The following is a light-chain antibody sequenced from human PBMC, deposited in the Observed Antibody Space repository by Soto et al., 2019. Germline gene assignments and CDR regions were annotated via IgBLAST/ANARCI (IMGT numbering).Light chain of an antibody. CDR3: MQSIRLTLT. CDR2: EVS. V-gene: IGKV2D-29*01. Sequence: DIVMTQTPPSLSVTPGQPASIPCKSSQSLLHSDGKTYLYWYLQKPGQPPQLLIYEVSNLLSGVPYRFSGSGLGTHFTLKISRVEAEYVGVYYCMQSIRLTLTFGGGTKVEIK. CDR1: QSLLHSDGKTY. J-gene: IGKJ4*01.